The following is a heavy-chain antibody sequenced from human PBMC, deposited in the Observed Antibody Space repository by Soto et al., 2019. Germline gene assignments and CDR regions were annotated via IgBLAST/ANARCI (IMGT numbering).Heavy chain of an antibody. CDR2: IIPFFGTP. D-gene: IGHD3-22*01. CDR1: GDTFTTYG. V-gene: IGHV1-18*01. J-gene: IGHJ4*02. CDR3: ARDRLRGYDSSGFYS. Sequence: ASVKVSCKTSGDTFTTYGITWVRQAPGQGLEWMGGIIPFFGTPNYAQKFQGRVTMTTATSTNTVFLELRSLKSDDTAIYYCARDRLRGYDSSGFYSWGQGTMVTVSS.